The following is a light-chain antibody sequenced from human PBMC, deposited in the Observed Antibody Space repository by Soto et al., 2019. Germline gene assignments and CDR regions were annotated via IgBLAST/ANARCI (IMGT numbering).Light chain of an antibody. Sequence: QSALTQPASVSGSPGQSITISCTGSSSDVGAYNYVSWYQQHPGKAPRLMIYEVTNRPSGVSNRFSGSKSGNTASLTISGLRAEDEAYYYCSSYTSGSTLVVFGGGTQLTVL. V-gene: IGLV2-14*01. J-gene: IGLJ2*01. CDR2: EVT. CDR3: SSYTSGSTLVV. CDR1: SSDVGAYNY.